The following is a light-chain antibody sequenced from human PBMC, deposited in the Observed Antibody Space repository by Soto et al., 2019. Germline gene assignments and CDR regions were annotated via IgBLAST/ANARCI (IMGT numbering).Light chain of an antibody. Sequence: QSALTQPPSASGSPGQSVAISCTGTSSDVGAYNSVSWYQQHPGKGPKLMIFEVTKRPSGVPDRFSGSKSDNTASLTVSGLQPEDEADYYCSSYAGSDNSVVFGGGTKLTVL. V-gene: IGLV2-8*01. CDR3: SSYAGSDNSVV. CDR1: SSDVGAYNS. CDR2: EVT. J-gene: IGLJ2*01.